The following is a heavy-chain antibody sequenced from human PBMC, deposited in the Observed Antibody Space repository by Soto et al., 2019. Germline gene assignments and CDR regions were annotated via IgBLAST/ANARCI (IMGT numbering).Heavy chain of an antibody. Sequence: PGGSLRLSCAASGFTFSSYGMHWVRQAPGKGLEWVAVIWYDGSNKYYADSVKGRFTISRDNSKNTLYLQMNSLRAEDTAVYYWAREVYYYGSGSYYHDAFDIWGQGTMVTVSS. CDR1: GFTFSSYG. V-gene: IGHV3-33*01. CDR2: IWYDGSNK. D-gene: IGHD3-10*01. CDR3: AREVYYYGSGSYYHDAFDI. J-gene: IGHJ3*02.